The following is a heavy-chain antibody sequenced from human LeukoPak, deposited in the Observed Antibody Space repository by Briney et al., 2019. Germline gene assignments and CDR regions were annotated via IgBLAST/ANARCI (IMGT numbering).Heavy chain of an antibody. V-gene: IGHV4-34*01. J-gene: IGHJ5*01. CDR2: IYYSGST. CDR1: GGPFSGYF. D-gene: IGHD1-26*01. CDR3: ARYGVGSRGNWFDP. Sequence: SETLSLTCAVSGGPFSGYFWSWIRQSSGKGLEWIGSIYYSGSTYYNPSLKSRVTISVDTSKNQFSLKLSSVTAADTAVYYCARYGVGSRGNWFDPWGQGTLVTVSS.